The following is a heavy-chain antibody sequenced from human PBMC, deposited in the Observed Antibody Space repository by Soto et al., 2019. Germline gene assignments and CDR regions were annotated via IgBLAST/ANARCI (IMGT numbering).Heavy chain of an antibody. CDR2: INGDGSST. J-gene: IGHJ4*02. V-gene: IGHV3-74*01. CDR3: ARDIRGSYGFDF. CDR1: GFTFTDYW. Sequence: GGSLRLSCAASGFTFTDYWIHWVRQVPGKGLVWVSRINGDGSSTNYADSVRGRFTISRDNAKNTVNLQMNSLRAEDTAVFYCARDIRGSYGFDFWGQGTLVTVSS. D-gene: IGHD6-6*01.